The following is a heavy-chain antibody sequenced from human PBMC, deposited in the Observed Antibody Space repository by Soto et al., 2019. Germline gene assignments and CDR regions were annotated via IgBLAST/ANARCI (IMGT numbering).Heavy chain of an antibody. CDR1: SGSISSSNW. D-gene: IGHD2-15*01. J-gene: IGHJ3*02. V-gene: IGHV4-4*02. Sequence: QVQLQESGPGLVKPSGTLSLTCAVSSGSISSSNWWSWVRQPPGKGLEWIGEIYHSGSTNYNPSLKSRVTISVDKSKNQFSLKLSSVTAADTAVYYCARNKGYCSGGSCPGAAFDIWGQGTMVTVSS. CDR3: ARNKGYCSGGSCPGAAFDI. CDR2: IYHSGST.